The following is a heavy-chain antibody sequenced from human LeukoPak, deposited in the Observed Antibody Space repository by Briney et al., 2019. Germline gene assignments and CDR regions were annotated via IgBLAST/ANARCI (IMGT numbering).Heavy chain of an antibody. D-gene: IGHD3-22*01. CDR2: ISGNGGNT. CDR1: GFTFSSYA. V-gene: IGHV3-23*01. J-gene: IGHJ4*02. Sequence: GGSLRLSCAASGFTFSSYAMSWVRQAPGKGMEWVSAISGNGGNTYYADSVKGRFTISRDNSKNTLYLQMSSLRAEDTAVYYCAKDQRTYYYDSSGYYYDYWGQGTLVTVSS. CDR3: AKDQRTYYYDSSGYYYDY.